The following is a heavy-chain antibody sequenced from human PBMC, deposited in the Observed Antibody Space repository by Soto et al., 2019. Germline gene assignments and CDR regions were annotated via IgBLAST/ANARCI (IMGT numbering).Heavy chain of an antibody. V-gene: IGHV4-31*03. Sequence: SETLSLTCTVSGGSITTGGYYWSWIRQLPGKGLEWIGHRYYSESTYYNPSLKSRVSISLDTSKNQFSLKLSFVTAADTAMYYCARTKCSGGSCYSWSLDHWGQGTPVTVSS. J-gene: IGHJ4*02. CDR1: GGSITTGGYY. CDR3: ARTKCSGGSCYSWSLDH. CDR2: RYYSEST. D-gene: IGHD2-15*01.